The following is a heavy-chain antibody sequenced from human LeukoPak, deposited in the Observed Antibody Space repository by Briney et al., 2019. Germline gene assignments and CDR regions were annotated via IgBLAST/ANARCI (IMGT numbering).Heavy chain of an antibody. D-gene: IGHD3-10*01. CDR2: IKQDGSEK. CDR3: ARVHYYGSGPFDY. Sequence: GGSLRLSCAASGFTFSSYWMSWVRQAPGKGLEWVANIKQDGSEKYYVDSVKGRFTISRDNAKNSLYLQMNSLRAEDTAVYYCARVHYYGSGPFDYWGQGTLVTVSS. V-gene: IGHV3-7*01. CDR1: GFTFSSYW. J-gene: IGHJ4*02.